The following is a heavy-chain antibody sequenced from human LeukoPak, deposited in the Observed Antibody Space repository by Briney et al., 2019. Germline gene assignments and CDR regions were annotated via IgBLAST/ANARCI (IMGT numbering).Heavy chain of an antibody. D-gene: IGHD5-18*01. J-gene: IGHJ4*02. V-gene: IGHV4-39*01. CDR3: ARQDRGYSYGLIDY. Sequence: SETLSLTCTVSGGSISSSSYYWGWIRQPPGKGLEWIGSIYYSGSTYYNPSLKSRVTISVDTSKNQFSLKLSSVTAADTAVYYCARQDRGYSYGLIDYWGQGTLVTVSS. CDR1: GGSISSSSYY. CDR2: IYYSGST.